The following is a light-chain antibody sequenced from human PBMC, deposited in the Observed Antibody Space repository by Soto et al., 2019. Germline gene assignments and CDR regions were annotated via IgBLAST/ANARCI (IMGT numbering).Light chain of an antibody. CDR3: QQRSNWPRGT. CDR2: EAS. J-gene: IGKJ1*01. Sequence: EIVLTQSPATLSLSPGGRATLSCRASQSVSSYLAWYQQKPGQAPRLLIYEASNRATGIPARFSGSGSGTDFTLTISSLEPEDFAVYYCQQRSNWPRGTFGQGTKVDIK. V-gene: IGKV3-11*01. CDR1: QSVSSY.